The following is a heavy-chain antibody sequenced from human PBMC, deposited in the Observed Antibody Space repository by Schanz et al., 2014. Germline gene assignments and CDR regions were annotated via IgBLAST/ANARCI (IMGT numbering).Heavy chain of an antibody. D-gene: IGHD2-15*01. V-gene: IGHV3-33*06. CDR1: GFAFSVYG. CDR2: IWYDENNK. CDR3: AKGMGYCSGGTCYDYYYYGLDV. J-gene: IGHJ6*02. Sequence: QVQLVESGGGVVQPGRSLRLSCAASGFAFSVYGMHWVRQAPGKGLEWVAVIWYDENNKYYADSVKGRFTISRDNSENTLYLQMNSLSADDTAVFYCAKGMGYCSGGTCYDYYYYGLDVWGQGTTVTVSS.